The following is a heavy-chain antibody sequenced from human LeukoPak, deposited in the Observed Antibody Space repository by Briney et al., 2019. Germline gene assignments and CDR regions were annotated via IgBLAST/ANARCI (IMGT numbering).Heavy chain of an antibody. CDR1: GYTFTSYD. CDR2: INPSGGST. V-gene: IGHV1-46*01. Sequence: ASVKVSCKASGYTFTSYDMHWVRQAPGQGLEWMGIINPSGGSTSYAQKFQGRVTMTRDMSTSTVYMELSSLRSEDTAVYYCARASSIAARLDYWGQGTLVTVSS. J-gene: IGHJ4*02. CDR3: ARASSIAARLDY. D-gene: IGHD6-6*01.